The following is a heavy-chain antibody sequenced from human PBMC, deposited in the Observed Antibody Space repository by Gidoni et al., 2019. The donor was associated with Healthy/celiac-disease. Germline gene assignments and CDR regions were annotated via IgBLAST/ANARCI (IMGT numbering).Heavy chain of an antibody. V-gene: IGHV4-61*01. CDR1: GGSVSSGSYY. CDR2: IYYSGST. J-gene: IGHJ4*02. CDR3: ARGILEVDIVAITHQNDY. Sequence: QVQLQESGPGLVKPSETLSLTCTVSGGSVSSGSYYWSWIRQPPGKGLEWIGYIYYSGSTNYNPSLKSRVTISVDTSKNQFSLKLSSVTAADTAVYYCARGILEVDIVAITHQNDYWGQGTLVTVSS. D-gene: IGHD5-12*01.